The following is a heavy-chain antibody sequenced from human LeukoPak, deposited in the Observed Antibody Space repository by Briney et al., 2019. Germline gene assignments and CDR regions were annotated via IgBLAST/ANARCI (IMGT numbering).Heavy chain of an antibody. D-gene: IGHD2-21*02. J-gene: IGHJ4*02. CDR1: GFTFSSYA. Sequence: GGSLRLSCAASGFTFSSYAMSWARQAPGKGLEWVSAISGSGGSTYYADSVKGRFAISRDNSKNTLYLQMNSLRAEDTAVYYCAKDIVVVTAILFDYWGQGTLVTVSS. V-gene: IGHV3-23*01. CDR3: AKDIVVVTAILFDY. CDR2: ISGSGGST.